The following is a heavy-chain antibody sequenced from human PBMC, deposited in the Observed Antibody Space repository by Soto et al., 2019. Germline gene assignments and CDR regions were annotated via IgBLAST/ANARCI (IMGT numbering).Heavy chain of an antibody. CDR3: PREPIPFHGGDPKGSRWYTYPGMAV. V-gene: IGHV6-1*01. D-gene: IGHD6-13*01. Sequence: SQTLSLTCVISGDSVSSNSAAWNWIRQSPSRGLEWLGRTYYRSKWYNDYAVSVKSRITINPDTSKNQISLQLNSVTPEDTAVDYCPREPIPFHGGDPKGSRWYTYPGMAVWGKGTTVPVSS. CDR1: GDSVSSNSAA. CDR2: TYYRSKWYN. J-gene: IGHJ6*04.